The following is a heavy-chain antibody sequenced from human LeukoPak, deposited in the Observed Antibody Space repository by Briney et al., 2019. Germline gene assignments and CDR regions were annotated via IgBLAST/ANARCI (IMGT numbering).Heavy chain of an antibody. CDR2: INHSGST. J-gene: IGHJ4*02. V-gene: IGHV4-34*01. CDR1: GGPFSGYY. D-gene: IGHD3-10*01. CDR3: ARGVAYYYYGSGSYLTKRYYFDY. Sequence: SEILSLTCAVYGGPFSGYYWSWIRQPPGKGLEWIGEINHSGSTNYNPSLKSRVTISVDTSKNQFSLKLSSVTAADTAVYYCARGVAYYYYGSGSYLTKRYYFDYWGQGTLVTVSS.